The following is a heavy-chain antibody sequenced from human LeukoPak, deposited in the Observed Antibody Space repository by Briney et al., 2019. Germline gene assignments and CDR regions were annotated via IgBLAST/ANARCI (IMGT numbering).Heavy chain of an antibody. CDR1: GYTFTSYY. Sequence: GASVRVSCKASGYTFTSYYMHWVRQAPGQGLEWMGIINPSGGSTSYAQKFQGRVTMTRDMSTSTVYMELSSLRSEDTAVYYCASYSSSWSGLDYWGQGTLVTVSS. D-gene: IGHD6-13*01. CDR3: ASYSSSWSGLDY. CDR2: INPSGGST. J-gene: IGHJ4*02. V-gene: IGHV1-46*01.